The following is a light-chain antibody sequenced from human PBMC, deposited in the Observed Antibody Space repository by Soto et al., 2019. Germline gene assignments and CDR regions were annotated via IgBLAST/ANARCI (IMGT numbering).Light chain of an antibody. CDR3: ASYTIKTTYV. CDR2: EVS. J-gene: IGLJ1*01. V-gene: IGLV2-14*01. CDR1: NVDVGGYNY. Sequence: SALTQPASVSGSPGQSIAISCTGTNVDVGGYNYVSWYQHHPGKAPKLLIFEVSNRPSGVSNRFSGSKSGNTASLAISGLQSEDEADYYCASYTIKTTYVFGGGTKVTVL.